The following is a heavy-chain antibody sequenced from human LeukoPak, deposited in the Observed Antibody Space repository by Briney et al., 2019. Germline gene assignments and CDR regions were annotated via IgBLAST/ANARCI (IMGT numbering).Heavy chain of an antibody. D-gene: IGHD7-27*01. J-gene: IGHJ4*02. V-gene: IGHV3-74*01. CDR3: AKDINWASFES. Sequence: GGSLRLSCAASGFTFSNYWMHWVRQDPGKGLVWVSFINPDGSTTNYADSVKGRFTISRDNSKNTLYLQMNSLRAEDTALYYCAKDINWASFESWGQGTLVTVSS. CDR1: GFTFSNYW. CDR2: INPDGSTT.